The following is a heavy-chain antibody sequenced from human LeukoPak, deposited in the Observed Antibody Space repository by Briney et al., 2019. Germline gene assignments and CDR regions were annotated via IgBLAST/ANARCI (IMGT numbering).Heavy chain of an antibody. CDR1: GGSINGYY. V-gene: IGHV4-59*01. CDR3: TASYISAFPEIDY. CDR2: IYDSGTT. J-gene: IGHJ4*02. Sequence: SETLSLTCTVSGGSINGYYWSWIRRPPGKEPEWIGYIYDSGTTNYNPSLKSRVTMSVDTSKNQFSLKLSSVTAADTAFYYCTASYISAFPEIDYWGQGTLVTVSS. D-gene: IGHD6-19*01.